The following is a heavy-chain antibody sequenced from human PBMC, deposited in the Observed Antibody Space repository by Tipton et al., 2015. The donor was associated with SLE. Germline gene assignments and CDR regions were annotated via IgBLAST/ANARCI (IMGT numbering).Heavy chain of an antibody. CDR3: ARLHGYSYGLNWFDP. CDR2: IYYTGTTT. J-gene: IGHJ5*02. Sequence: TLSLTCTVSGGSASSRSKYWAWIRPPPGKGLEGIGSIYYTGTTTYYNSFLKSRVTMSVDTSKNQFSLRLTSVIAADTAVYYCARLHGYSYGLNWFDPWGQGTLISVSS. CDR1: GGSASSRSKY. V-gene: IGHV4-39*07. D-gene: IGHD5-18*01.